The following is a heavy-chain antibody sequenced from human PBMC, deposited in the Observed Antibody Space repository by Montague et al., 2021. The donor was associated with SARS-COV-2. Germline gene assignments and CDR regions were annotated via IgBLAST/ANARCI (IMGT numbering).Heavy chain of an antibody. CDR1: GGSFSGYY. J-gene: IGHJ5*02. V-gene: IGHV4-34*01. D-gene: IGHD3-16*02. CDR2: INHRGST. Sequence: SETLSLTCAVYGGSFSGYYWSWIRQPPGKGLEWIGEINHRGSTNYNPSLKSRVTISVDTSKNQFSLKLSSVTAAAKAVYYCARGPHSLRYRYNWFDPWGQGTLVTVSS. CDR3: ARGPHSLRYRYNWFDP.